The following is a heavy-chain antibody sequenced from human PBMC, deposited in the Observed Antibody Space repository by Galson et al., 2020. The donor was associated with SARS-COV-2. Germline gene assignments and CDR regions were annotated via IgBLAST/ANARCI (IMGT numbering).Heavy chain of an antibody. CDR3: ARDIVGATFPFDY. V-gene: IGHV1-3*01. J-gene: IGHJ4*02. Sequence: ASVKVSCKASGYTFTSYAMHWVRQAPGQRLEWMGWINAGNGNTKYSQKFQGRVTITRDTSASTAYMELSSLRSEDTAVYYCARDIVGATFPFDYWGQGTLVTVSS. CDR2: INAGNGNT. D-gene: IGHD1-26*01. CDR1: GYTFTSYA.